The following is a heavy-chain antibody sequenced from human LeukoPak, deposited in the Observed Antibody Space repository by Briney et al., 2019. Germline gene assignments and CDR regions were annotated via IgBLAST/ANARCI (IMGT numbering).Heavy chain of an antibody. D-gene: IGHD3-16*01. V-gene: IGHV3-49*03. CDR2: IRSKAYGGTT. Sequence: GGSLRLSCTASGFTFGDYAMSWFRQAPGKGLEWVGFIRSKAYGGTTEYAASVKGRFTISRDNAKNSLYLQMNSLRVEDTAVYYCARGWASSRRTAFDIWGQGTMVTVSS. J-gene: IGHJ3*02. CDR1: GFTFGDYA. CDR3: ARGWASSRRTAFDI.